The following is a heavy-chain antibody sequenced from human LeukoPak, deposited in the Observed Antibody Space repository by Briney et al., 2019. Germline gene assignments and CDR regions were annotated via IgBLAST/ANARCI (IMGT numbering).Heavy chain of an antibody. J-gene: IGHJ4*02. D-gene: IGHD2-2*01. CDR2: IKQDGSEK. CDR3: ARDRWEPVVVVPAAIAF. CDR1: GFTFSSYW. V-gene: IGHV3-7*01. Sequence: GGSLRLSCSASGFTFSSYWMSWVRQAPGKGLEWVANIKQDGSEKYYVDSVKGRFTISRDNAKNSLSLQMNSLRAEDTAVYYRARDRWEPVVVVPAAIAFWGQGTLVTVSS.